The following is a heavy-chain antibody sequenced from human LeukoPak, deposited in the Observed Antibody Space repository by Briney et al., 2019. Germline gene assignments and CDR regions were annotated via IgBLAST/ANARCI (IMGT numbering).Heavy chain of an antibody. CDR1: GFTFSSYE. CDR2: ISSSGSTI. Sequence: GGSLRLSCAASGFTFSSYEMNWVRQAPGKGLEWVSYISSSGSTICYADSVKGRFTISRDNAKNSLYLQMNSLRAEDTAVYYCARDPWLRSFDYWGQGTLVTVSS. J-gene: IGHJ4*02. D-gene: IGHD5-12*01. V-gene: IGHV3-48*03. CDR3: ARDPWLRSFDY.